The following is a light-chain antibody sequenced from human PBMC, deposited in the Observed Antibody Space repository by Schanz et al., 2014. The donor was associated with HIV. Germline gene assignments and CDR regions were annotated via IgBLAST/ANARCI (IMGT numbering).Light chain of an antibody. Sequence: QSVLTQPASVSGSPGQSITISCTGTSSDLGGYNYVSWYQHHPGKAPKLMIYDVTNRPSGVSNRFSGSKSGNTASLTISGLQAEDEADYYCSSYTSSSSVVFGGGTKLTVL. J-gene: IGLJ2*01. V-gene: IGLV2-14*03. CDR3: SSYTSSSSVV. CDR2: DVT. CDR1: SSDLGGYNY.